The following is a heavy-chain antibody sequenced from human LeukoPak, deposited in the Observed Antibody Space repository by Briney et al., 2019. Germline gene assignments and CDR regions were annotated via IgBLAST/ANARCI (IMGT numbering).Heavy chain of an antibody. J-gene: IGHJ4*02. CDR2: ISWNSGSI. Sequence: GXSXXLSXAXXGFTFDDYAXHWVRQAPGKGXXXVXGISWNSGSIDYADSVKGRFTISRDKAKNSLYLQMNSLRAEDRALYYCAKDKCTNGVCSFDYWGQGTLVTVSS. CDR1: GFTFDDYA. CDR3: AKDKCTNGVCSFDY. V-gene: IGHV3-9*01. D-gene: IGHD2-8*01.